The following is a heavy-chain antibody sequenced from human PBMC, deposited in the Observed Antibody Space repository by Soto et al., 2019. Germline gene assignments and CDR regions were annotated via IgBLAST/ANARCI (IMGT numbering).Heavy chain of an antibody. D-gene: IGHD2-2*01. CDR3: ARDLCSNTSCYRYYYYYYGMDV. CDR1: GFTFSSYS. CDR2: ISSSSSYI. Sequence: GGSLRLSCAASGFTFSSYSMNWVRQAPGKGLEWVSSISSSSSYIYYADSVKGRFTISRDNAKNSLYLQMNSLRAEDTAVYYCARDLCSNTSCYRYYYYYYGMDVWGKGTTVTVSS. J-gene: IGHJ6*04. V-gene: IGHV3-21*01.